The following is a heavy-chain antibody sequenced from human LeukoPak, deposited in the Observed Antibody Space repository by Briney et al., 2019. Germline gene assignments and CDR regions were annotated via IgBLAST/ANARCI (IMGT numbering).Heavy chain of an antibody. V-gene: IGHV4-39*07. CDR3: VRASYYYDTSGSPRGWFDP. D-gene: IGHD3-22*01. J-gene: IGHJ5*02. Sequence: SETLSLTCSVSGGSISSSRSYWGWIRQTPGKGLEWVGSIYYNGDTYYNPSFKSRVSMSVDTAKNQISLILTSVTAADTAVYYCVRASYYYDTSGSPRGWFDPWGQGTLVTVSS. CDR1: GGSISSSRSY. CDR2: IYYNGDT.